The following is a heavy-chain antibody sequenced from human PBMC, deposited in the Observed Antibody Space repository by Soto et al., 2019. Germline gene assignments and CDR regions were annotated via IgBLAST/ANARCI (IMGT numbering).Heavy chain of an antibody. CDR2: IKQDGSEK. D-gene: IGHD2-2*01. J-gene: IGHJ4*02. Sequence: EVQLVESGGGLVQPGGSLRLSCAASGFTFSSYWMSWVRQAPGKGLEWVANIKQDGSEKYYVDSVKGRFTISRDNAKNSLYLQMNSLRAEDTAVYYCTVVPAPIVARTLDYWGQGTLVTVSS. CDR3: TVVPAPIVARTLDY. CDR1: GFTFSSYW. V-gene: IGHV3-7*01.